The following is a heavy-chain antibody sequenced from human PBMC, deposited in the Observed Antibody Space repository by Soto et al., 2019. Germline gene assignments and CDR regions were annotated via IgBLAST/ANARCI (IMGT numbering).Heavy chain of an antibody. Sequence: QVQLVVSGGGVVQPGRSLRLSCAASGFTFSSYGVHWVRQAPGKGLEWVAIIWYDGSNKYYADSVKGRFTISRDNSKNTLYLQMDSLRAEDTAVYYCVRENSVAGWRAFDYWGQGTLVTVSS. CDR3: VRENSVAGWRAFDY. CDR1: GFTFSSYG. D-gene: IGHD6-19*01. V-gene: IGHV3-33*01. CDR2: IWYDGSNK. J-gene: IGHJ4*02.